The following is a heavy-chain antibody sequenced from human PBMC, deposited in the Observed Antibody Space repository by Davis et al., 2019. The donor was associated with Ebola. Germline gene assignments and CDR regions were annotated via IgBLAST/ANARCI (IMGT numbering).Heavy chain of an antibody. CDR3: ARGGLRGYSGYDNWFDP. J-gene: IGHJ5*02. Sequence: PGGSLRLSCAASGFTFSSYAMHWVRQAPGKGLEWVAVISYDGSNKYYADSVKGRFTISRDNSKNTLYLQMNSLRSEDTAVCYCARGGLRGYSGYDNWFDPWGQGTLVTVSS. D-gene: IGHD5-12*01. CDR1: GFTFSSYA. CDR2: ISYDGSNK. V-gene: IGHV3-30-3*01.